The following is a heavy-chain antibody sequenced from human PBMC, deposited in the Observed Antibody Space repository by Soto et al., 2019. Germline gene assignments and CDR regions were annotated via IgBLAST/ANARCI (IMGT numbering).Heavy chain of an antibody. Sequence: QITLKESGPTLVKPTQTLTLTCTFSGFPLSTSGVAVGWVRQPPGKALEWLALIDWGDNKRYRSSLQSRLTNTKDTTNNQVVLTMTNMDPVDTGTSYCANRRPTHLAFDSWGQGTLVSVSS. CDR3: ANRRPTHLAFDS. CDR2: IDWGDNK. V-gene: IGHV2-5*02. CDR1: GFPLSTSGVA. J-gene: IGHJ4*02.